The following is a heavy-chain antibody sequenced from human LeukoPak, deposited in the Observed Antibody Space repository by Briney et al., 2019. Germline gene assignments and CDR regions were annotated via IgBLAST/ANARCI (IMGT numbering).Heavy chain of an antibody. Sequence: GGSLRLTCAASGFTVSSNYMTWVRQAPGKGLEWVSVIYGGGGTYYADSVKGRFTISRDNAKNSLHLQMNSLRADDTAVYYCARRGDPPGYPFDYWGQGTLVTVSS. J-gene: IGHJ4*02. CDR2: IYGGGGT. D-gene: IGHD2-21*01. CDR3: ARRGDPPGYPFDY. CDR1: GFTVSSNY. V-gene: IGHV3-66*01.